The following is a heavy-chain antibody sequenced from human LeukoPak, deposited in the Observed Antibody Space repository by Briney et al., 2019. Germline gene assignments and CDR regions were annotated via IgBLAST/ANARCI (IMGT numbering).Heavy chain of an antibody. J-gene: IGHJ4*02. CDR3: AKGSILLSDYFDY. CDR2: ISGSGGST. Sequence: GGSLGLSCAASGFTFSSYAMSWVRQAPGKGLEWVSAISGSGGSTYYADSVKGRFTISRDNSKNTLYLQMNSLRAEDTAVYYCAKGSILLSDYFDYWGQGTLVTVSS. V-gene: IGHV3-23*01. CDR1: GFTFSSYA. D-gene: IGHD3-10*01.